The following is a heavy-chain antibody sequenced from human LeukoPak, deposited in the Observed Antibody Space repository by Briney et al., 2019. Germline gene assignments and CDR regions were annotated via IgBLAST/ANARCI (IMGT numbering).Heavy chain of an antibody. CDR1: EFTFSSYW. Sequence: PGGSLRLSCAASEFTFSSYWMSWVRQAPGKGLEWVASIDQDGGDTYYVDSVKGRFTISRDNAKNSLYLQMNSLRAEDTAVYYCARDPRYCSSTSCPYYYYGMDVWGQGTTVTVSS. D-gene: IGHD2-2*01. V-gene: IGHV3-7*01. J-gene: IGHJ6*02. CDR3: ARDPRYCSSTSCPYYYYGMDV. CDR2: IDQDGGDT.